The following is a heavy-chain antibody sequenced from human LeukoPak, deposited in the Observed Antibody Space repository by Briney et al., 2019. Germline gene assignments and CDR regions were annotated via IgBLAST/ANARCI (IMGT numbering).Heavy chain of an antibody. CDR2: ISWNSGSI. D-gene: IGHD3-10*01. V-gene: IGHV3-9*01. CDR1: GFTFDDYA. J-gene: IGHJ4*02. CDR3: AKATSSGSYYDVGFYYFDY. Sequence: GGSLRLSCAASGFTFDDYAMHWVWQAPGKGLEWVSGISWNSGSIGYADSVKGRFTISRDNAKNSLYLQMNSLRAEDTALYYCAKATSSGSYYDVGFYYFDYWGQGTLVTVSS.